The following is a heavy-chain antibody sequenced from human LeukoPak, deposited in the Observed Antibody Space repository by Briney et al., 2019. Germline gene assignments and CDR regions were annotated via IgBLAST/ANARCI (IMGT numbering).Heavy chain of an antibody. V-gene: IGHV4-34*01. J-gene: IGHJ6*02. CDR1: GGSFSGYY. CDR2: INHSGST. D-gene: IGHD2-2*02. Sequence: SETLSLTCAVYGGSFSGYYWGWIRQPPGKGLEWIGEINHSGSTNYNPSLKSRVTISVDTSKNQFSLKLSSVTAADTAVYYCARGVVVPAAIPPAYYYGMDLWGQGTTVTVSS. CDR3: ARGVVVPAAIPPAYYYGMDL.